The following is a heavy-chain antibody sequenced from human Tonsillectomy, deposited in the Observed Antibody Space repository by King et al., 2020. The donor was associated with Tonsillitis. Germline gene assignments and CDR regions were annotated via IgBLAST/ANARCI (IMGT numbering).Heavy chain of an antibody. V-gene: IGHV3-23*04. J-gene: IGHJ4*02. Sequence: EVQLVESGGGLVQPGGSLRLSCAASGFTFSKYAMSWVRQAPGKGLEWVSDISDSGDRTYYADSVKGRFTISRDNSKNTLFLQMNSLRAEDTAVYYCTDYGSGSYISEYWGQGTLVTVSS. CDR3: TDYGSGSYISEY. D-gene: IGHD3-10*01. CDR2: ISDSGDRT. CDR1: GFTFSKYA.